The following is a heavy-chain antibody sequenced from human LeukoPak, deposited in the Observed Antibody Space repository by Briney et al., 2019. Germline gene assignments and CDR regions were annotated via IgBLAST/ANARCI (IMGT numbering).Heavy chain of an antibody. CDR2: IDTYSGKT. D-gene: IGHD2-2*01. J-gene: IGHJ4*02. CDR3: ARDRVYCSGTSCYVTSVDN. V-gene: IGHV1-18*01. Sequence: VXVSCKXSGYTYTTDGISWVRQAPGQGLEWMGWIDTYSGKTNYAQKFQGRVTMTRDTSTSTVYMELSRLRSEDTAVYYCARDRVYCSGTSCYVTSVDNWGQGTLVTXSS. CDR1: GYTYTTDG.